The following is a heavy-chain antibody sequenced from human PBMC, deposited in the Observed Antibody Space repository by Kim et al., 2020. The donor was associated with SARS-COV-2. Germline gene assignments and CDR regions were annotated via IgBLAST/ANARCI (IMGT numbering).Heavy chain of an antibody. CDR2: IYYSGST. V-gene: IGHV4-31*03. Sequence: SETLSLTCTVSGGSISSGGYYWSWIRQHPGKGVEWIGYIYYSGSTYYNPSLKSRVTISVDTSKNQFSLKLSSVTAADTAVYYCARGSDPARTWDIVVVPAAMGVYYFDYWGQGTLVTVSS. CDR3: ARGSDPARTWDIVVVPAAMGVYYFDY. D-gene: IGHD2-2*01. J-gene: IGHJ4*02. CDR1: GGSISSGGYY.